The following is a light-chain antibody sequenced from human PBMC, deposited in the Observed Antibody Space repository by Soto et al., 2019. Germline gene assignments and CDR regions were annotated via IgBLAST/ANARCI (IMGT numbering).Light chain of an antibody. Sequence: EIVLTQSPGTLSLSPGDRATLSCRASQSVYNNYLAWYQQKPGQAPRLLIYDASARFTGIPDRFSGSGSGTECTLTISRLEPEDFAVYYCQRYGTSFSFGGGTKVEIK. CDR3: QRYGTSFS. J-gene: IGKJ4*01. V-gene: IGKV3-20*01. CDR2: DAS. CDR1: QSVYNNY.